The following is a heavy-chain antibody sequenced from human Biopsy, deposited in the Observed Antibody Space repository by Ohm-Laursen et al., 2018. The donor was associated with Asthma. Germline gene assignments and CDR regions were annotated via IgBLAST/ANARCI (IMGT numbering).Heavy chain of an antibody. D-gene: IGHD5-12*01. CDR2: ISVYNGDT. J-gene: IGHJ6*02. CDR3: ARGYSGSDRIVYYYSGLEV. CDR1: GYTFTSYY. Sequence: ASVKVSCKASGYTFTSYYIHWVRQAPGQGLDWMGWISVYNGDTDYAQKLQGRVTMTTDTSTSTAYMELSSLSSEDTAVYYCARGYSGSDRIVYYYSGLEVWGQGTTVTVSS. V-gene: IGHV1-18*04.